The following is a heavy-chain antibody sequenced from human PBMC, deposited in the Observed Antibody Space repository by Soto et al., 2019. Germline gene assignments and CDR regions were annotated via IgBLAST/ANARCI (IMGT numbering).Heavy chain of an antibody. CDR3: ATQRLCTGGACCNWFDP. CDR2: IFHTGST. V-gene: IGHV4-4*09. Sequence: SATLSLTCTVCRVSISDYFWRWIRQAPGKGLEWIGYIFHTGSTNYNPSLKGRVTISLDTSKKQFSLKLNSVTAADTAVYYCATQRLCTGGACCNWFDPWGQGTLVTVS. D-gene: IGHD2-8*02. J-gene: IGHJ5*02. CDR1: RVSISDYF.